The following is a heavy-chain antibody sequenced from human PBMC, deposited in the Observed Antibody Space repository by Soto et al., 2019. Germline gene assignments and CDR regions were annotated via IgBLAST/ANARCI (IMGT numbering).Heavy chain of an antibody. V-gene: IGHV3-23*01. CDR3: AKATATGGGAFDI. Sequence: GGSLRLSCAASGFICSSYDMSWIRQAPGKGLEWVSTILVDGRTFYVDSVKGRFTISRDSSKNTVYLQMNSLTAGDTALYYCAKATATGGGAFDICGQGXMVTV. CDR2: ILVDGRT. J-gene: IGHJ3*02. D-gene: IGHD2-8*02. CDR1: GFICSSYD.